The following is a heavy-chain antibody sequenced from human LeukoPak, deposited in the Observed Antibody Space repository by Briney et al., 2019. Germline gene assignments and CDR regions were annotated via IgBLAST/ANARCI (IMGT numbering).Heavy chain of an antibody. D-gene: IGHD6-13*01. J-gene: IGHJ4*02. CDR1: GFTFSSYG. CDR3: AKDVSLGGSAAGNFFFDY. Sequence: GGSLRLSCAASGFTFSSYGMHWVRQAPGKGLEWVAVISYDGSNKYYADSVKGRFTISRDNSKNTLYLQMNSLRAEDTAVYYCAKDVSLGGSAAGNFFFDYWGQGTLVTVSS. V-gene: IGHV3-30*18. CDR2: ISYDGSNK.